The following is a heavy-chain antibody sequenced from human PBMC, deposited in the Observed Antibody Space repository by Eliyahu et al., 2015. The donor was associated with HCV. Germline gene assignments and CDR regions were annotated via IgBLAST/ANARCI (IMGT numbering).Heavy chain of an antibody. CDR2: IYHSGST. Sequence: QVQLQESGPGLVKPSETLSLTCAVSGYSISSGYYWGWIRQPPGKGLEWIGGIYHSGSTYYNPSLKSRVTISVDTSKNQFSLKLSSVTAADTAVYYCARDQTKLGRYIDYWGQGTLVTVSS. CDR3: ARDQTKLGRYIDY. CDR1: GYSISSGYY. V-gene: IGHV4-38-2*02. J-gene: IGHJ4*02. D-gene: IGHD7-27*01.